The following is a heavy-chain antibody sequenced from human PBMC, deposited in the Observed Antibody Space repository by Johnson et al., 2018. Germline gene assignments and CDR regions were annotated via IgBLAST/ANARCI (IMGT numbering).Heavy chain of an antibody. J-gene: IGHJ1*01. CDR3: ARDLHYSSSWFVGYFQH. Sequence: QVQLVQSGGGVVQPGRSLRLSCAASGFTFTSYAMHWVRQAPGKGLEWVAAISYDGSNEYYADSVKGRFTISRDNYKNTLYLQMKNLRVDDTAVYYCARDLHYSSSWFVGYFQHWGQGTLVTVSS. CDR2: ISYDGSNE. CDR1: GFTFTSYA. V-gene: IGHV3-30-3*01. D-gene: IGHD6-13*01.